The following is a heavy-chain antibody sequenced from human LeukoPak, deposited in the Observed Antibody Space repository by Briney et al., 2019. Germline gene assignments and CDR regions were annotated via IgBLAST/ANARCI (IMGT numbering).Heavy chain of an antibody. CDR2: INHSGST. Sequence: KASETLSLTCAVYGGSFSGYYWSWIRQPPGKGLEWIGEINHSGSTNYNPSLKSRVTISVDTSKNQFSLKLSSVTAADTAVYYCARGEPPLLLWFGELSAVFDYWGQGTLVTVSS. CDR3: ARGEPPLLLWFGELSAVFDY. J-gene: IGHJ4*02. D-gene: IGHD3-10*01. CDR1: GGSFSGYY. V-gene: IGHV4-34*01.